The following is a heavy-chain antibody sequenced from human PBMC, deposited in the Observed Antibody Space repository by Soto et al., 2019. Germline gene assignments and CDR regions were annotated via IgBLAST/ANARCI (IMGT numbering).Heavy chain of an antibody. CDR1: GFTFSNYA. CDR2: IRGAGDTT. J-gene: IGHJ5*02. Sequence: EVQLLESGGGLVQPGGYLRVSCAASGFTFSNYAMSWVRQAPGKGLEWVSSIRGAGDTTYSADSVMGRFIISSDKSKNTLYLQVNSLRAEGTAIYCCAKDWGSVSYYSDHWGQGTLVTVSS. V-gene: IGHV3-23*01. D-gene: IGHD3-10*01. CDR3: AKDWGSVSYYSDH.